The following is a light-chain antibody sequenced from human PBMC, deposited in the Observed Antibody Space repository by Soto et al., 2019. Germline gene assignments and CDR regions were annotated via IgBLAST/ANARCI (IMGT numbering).Light chain of an antibody. CDR1: QSISTY. Sequence: VLTQSPATLSLSPGERATLSCRSSQSISTYSAWYQQKPGQTPRIIIYDGSNRATGVPARFSGSGSGTDHNLTISSLEPEDSAVYYCQQRSNWPITLGQGTRLEIK. CDR3: QQRSNWPIT. J-gene: IGKJ5*01. V-gene: IGKV3-11*01. CDR2: DGS.